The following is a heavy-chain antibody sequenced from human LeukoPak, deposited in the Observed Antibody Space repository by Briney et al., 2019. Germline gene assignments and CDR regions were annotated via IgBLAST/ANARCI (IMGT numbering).Heavy chain of an antibody. CDR2: INSSSSYI. V-gene: IGHV3-21*01. D-gene: IGHD6-13*01. J-gene: IGHJ4*02. CDR3: ARDPPAAGHYFDY. CDR1: GFTFNSYS. Sequence: GGSVTLSCAASGFTFNSYSKMWLRPAPGKGVAGVPSINSSSSYIYYADSVTGRFTISRDNAKNSLYLQMHSLRAEDTAVYYYARDPPAAGHYFDYWGQGRLVTVSS.